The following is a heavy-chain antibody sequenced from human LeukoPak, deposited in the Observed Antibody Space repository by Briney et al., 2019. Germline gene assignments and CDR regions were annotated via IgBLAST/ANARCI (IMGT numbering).Heavy chain of an antibody. CDR2: IHDSGST. D-gene: IGHD3-10*01. V-gene: IGHV4-30-4*01. CDR1: GASISSGDYH. J-gene: IGHJ5*02. CDR3: ARGFGAGNYYYGWFDP. Sequence: SETLSLTCTVSGASISSGDYHWNWIRQPPGKGLEWIGFIHDSGSTYYNPSLKSRVSISRNMSKNQLSLMLSSVTAADTAVYYCARGFGAGNYYYGWFDPWGQGTLVSVSS.